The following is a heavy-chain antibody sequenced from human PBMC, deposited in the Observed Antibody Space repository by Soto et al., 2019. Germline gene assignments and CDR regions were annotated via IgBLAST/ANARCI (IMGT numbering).Heavy chain of an antibody. V-gene: IGHV3-48*02. Sequence: PGGSMRLSCEASGFSFGSYSMNWVRQAPGKGLEWVSFISGRGTTTYYADSVKGRFTVSSDNAKNSLSLEVNSLRDEDTAVYYCARLGYCSSATCKYYFYYYGMDVWGQGTTVTVSS. D-gene: IGHD2-2*01. CDR3: ARLGYCSSATCKYYFYYYGMDV. CDR2: ISGRGTTT. J-gene: IGHJ6*02. CDR1: GFSFGSYS.